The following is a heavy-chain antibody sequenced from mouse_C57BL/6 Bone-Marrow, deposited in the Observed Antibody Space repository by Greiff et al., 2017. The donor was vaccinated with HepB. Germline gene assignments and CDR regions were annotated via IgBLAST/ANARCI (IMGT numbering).Heavy chain of an antibody. CDR3: AREGGLTPVVDRGDY. J-gene: IGHJ2*01. D-gene: IGHD1-1*01. V-gene: IGHV1-64*01. CDR2: IHPNSGST. CDR1: GYTFTSYW. Sequence: QVQLQQPGAELVKPGASVKLSCKASGYTFTSYWMHWVKQRPGQGLEWIGMIHPNSGSTNYNEKFKSKATLTVDKSSSTAYMQLSSLTSEDSAVYYCAREGGLTPVVDRGDYWGQGTTLTVSP.